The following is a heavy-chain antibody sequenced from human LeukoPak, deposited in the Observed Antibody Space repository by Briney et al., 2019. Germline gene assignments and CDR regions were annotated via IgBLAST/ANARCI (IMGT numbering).Heavy chain of an antibody. CDR2: ISGSGGST. J-gene: IGHJ4*02. CDR3: ARESGGSYFRY. V-gene: IGHV3-23*01. Sequence: GGSLRLSCAASGFTFSSYAMSWVRQAPGKGLEWVSAISGSGGSTYYADSVKGRFTISRDNSKNTLYLQMNSLRAEDTAAYYCARESGGSYFRYWGQGTLVIVSS. D-gene: IGHD1-26*01. CDR1: GFTFSSYA.